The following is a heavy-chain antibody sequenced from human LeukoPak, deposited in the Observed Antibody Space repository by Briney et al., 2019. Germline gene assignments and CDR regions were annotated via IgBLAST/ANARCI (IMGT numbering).Heavy chain of an antibody. CDR2: IIDSGNSI. CDR1: GFTFSSCA. CDR3: AKDPIFSGSYGVFDS. D-gene: IGHD1-26*01. Sequence: GGSLRLSCAASGFTFSSCAMSWVRQAPGKGLEWVSTIIDSGNSIYYADSVEGRFTISRDNSKDTLYLQMGSLRAGDTAVYYCAKDPIFSGSYGVFDSWGQGTLVTVSS. V-gene: IGHV3-23*01. J-gene: IGHJ4*02.